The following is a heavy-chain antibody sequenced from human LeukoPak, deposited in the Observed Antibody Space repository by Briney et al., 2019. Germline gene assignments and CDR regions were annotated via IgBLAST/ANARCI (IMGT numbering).Heavy chain of an antibody. D-gene: IGHD3-10*01. CDR2: ISSSGSTI. J-gene: IGHJ4*02. CDR3: ARDGKGRNRIGHYFDY. CDR1: GFTFSSYE. V-gene: IGHV3-48*03. Sequence: PGGSLRLSCAASGFTFSSYEMNWVRQAPGKGLEWVSYISSSGSTIYYAASVKGRFTISRDNAKNSLYLQMNSLRAEDTAVYYCARDGKGRNRIGHYFDYWGQGTLVTVSS.